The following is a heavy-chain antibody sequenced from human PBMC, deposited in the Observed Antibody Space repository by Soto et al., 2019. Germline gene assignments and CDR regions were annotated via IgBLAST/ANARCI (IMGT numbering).Heavy chain of an antibody. CDR2: IKSKTDGGTT. Sequence: ASLRISYVASVFNFSRYSMVWVRQAPGKGLEWVGRIKSKTDGGTTDYAAPVKARFTISRDDSKNTLYLQMNSLKTEDTAVYYCTCSMATILDYWGQGTLVTVSS. V-gene: IGHV3-15*01. CDR3: TCSMATILDY. D-gene: IGHD5-12*01. J-gene: IGHJ4*02. CDR1: VFNFSRYS.